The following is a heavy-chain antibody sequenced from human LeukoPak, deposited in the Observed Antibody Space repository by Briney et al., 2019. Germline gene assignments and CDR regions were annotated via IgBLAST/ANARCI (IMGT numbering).Heavy chain of an antibody. V-gene: IGHV4-34*01. CDR3: ARAPEQQLVSN. Sequence: SETLSLTCAVYGGSFSGYYWSWIRQPPGKGLEWIGEINHSGSTNYNPSLKSRVTISVDTSKNQFSLKLSSVTAADTDVYYCARAPEQQLVSNWGHGTLVTVSS. J-gene: IGHJ4*01. D-gene: IGHD6-13*01. CDR2: INHSGST. CDR1: GGSFSGYY.